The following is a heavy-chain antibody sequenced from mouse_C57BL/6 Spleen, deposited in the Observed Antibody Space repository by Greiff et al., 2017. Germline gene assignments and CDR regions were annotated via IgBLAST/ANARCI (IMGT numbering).Heavy chain of an antibody. J-gene: IGHJ4*01. CDR1: GYAFTNYL. V-gene: IGHV1-54*01. CDR3: ARSSSGYLYYYAMDY. D-gene: IGHD3-2*02. CDR2: INSGSGGT. Sequence: VQLQQSGAELVRPGTSVKVSCMASGYAFTNYLIEWVQQRPGQGLEWIGVINSGSGGTNYNEKFKGKATLTADKSSSTDYMQLSSLTSEDSAVYFCARSSSGYLYYYAMDYWGQGTSVTVSS.